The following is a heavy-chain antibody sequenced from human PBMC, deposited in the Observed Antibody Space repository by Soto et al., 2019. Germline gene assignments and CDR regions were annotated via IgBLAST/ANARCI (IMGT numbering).Heavy chain of an antibody. CDR3: ARVERGTATTVVDAFDI. Sequence: QVQLQQWGAGLLKPSETLSLTCAVYGGFVTSGSYYWSWIRQPPGKGLEWIGEMSHSGGTHLNPSLRSRVTISADTSKNQFTRKMSSVTAADTALYFCARVERGTATTVVDAFDIWGPGTMVTVSS. CDR2: MSHSGGT. D-gene: IGHD1-1*01. CDR1: GGFVTSGSYY. V-gene: IGHV4-34*01. J-gene: IGHJ3*02.